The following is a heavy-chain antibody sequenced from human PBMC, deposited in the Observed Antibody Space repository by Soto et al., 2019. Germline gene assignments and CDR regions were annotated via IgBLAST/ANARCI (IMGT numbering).Heavy chain of an antibody. Sequence: GGSLRLAXVDSEFTFSSYWMHWVRQVPGKGLVWVSRMNEDGSTTDYADSVKGRFTISRDNARNTLYLQMNSLRAEDTAVYYCARDRAGRADVWGQGTTVTVSS. CDR2: MNEDGSTT. D-gene: IGHD3-10*01. CDR3: ARDRAGRADV. CDR1: EFTFSSYW. J-gene: IGHJ6*02. V-gene: IGHV3-74*01.